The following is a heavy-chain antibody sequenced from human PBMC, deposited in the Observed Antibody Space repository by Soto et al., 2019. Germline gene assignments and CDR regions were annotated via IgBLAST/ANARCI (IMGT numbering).Heavy chain of an antibody. D-gene: IGHD3-22*01. J-gene: IGHJ5*02. V-gene: IGHV1-69*13. CDR2: IIPIFGTA. Sequence: SVKVSCKASGDTFSSYAISWVRQAPGQGLEWMGGIIPIFGTANYAQKFQGRVTITADESTSTAYMELSSLRSEDTAVYYCARERYDNSGYQWVDPWGQGTLVPGSS. CDR3: ARERYDNSGYQWVDP. CDR1: GDTFSSYA.